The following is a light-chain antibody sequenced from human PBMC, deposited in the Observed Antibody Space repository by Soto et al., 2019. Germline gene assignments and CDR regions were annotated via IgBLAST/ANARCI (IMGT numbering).Light chain of an antibody. J-gene: IGLJ2*01. CDR2: SNN. V-gene: IGLV1-44*01. CDR3: ATWDDSLNGVI. CDR1: SSNIGSNY. Sequence: QLVLTQPPSASGTPGQRVTISCSGSSSNIGSNYVYWYQQLPGTAPKLLIYSNNLRPPGVPDRFSGSKSGTSASLAISGLQSEDEADYYCATWDDSLNGVIFGGGTKLTVL.